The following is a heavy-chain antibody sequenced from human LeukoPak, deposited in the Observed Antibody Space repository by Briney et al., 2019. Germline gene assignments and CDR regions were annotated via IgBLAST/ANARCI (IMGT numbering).Heavy chain of an antibody. CDR3: AKDGGSATVVVIRYYFDY. CDR2: ISGSGGST. CDR1: GFTFNNYA. Sequence: GGSLRLSCAASGFTFNNYAMSWVRQAPGKGLEWVSAISGSGGSTYFADSVKGRFTISRDNSKNTLYLQMNSLRAEDTAVYYCAKDGGSATVVVIRYYFDYWGQGTLVTVSS. V-gene: IGHV3-23*01. D-gene: IGHD3-22*01. J-gene: IGHJ4*02.